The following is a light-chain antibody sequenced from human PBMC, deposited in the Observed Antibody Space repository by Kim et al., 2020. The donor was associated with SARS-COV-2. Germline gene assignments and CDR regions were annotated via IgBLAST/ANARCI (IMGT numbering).Light chain of an antibody. CDR3: QQRSNWPPYT. J-gene: IGKJ2*01. CDR2: DAS. Sequence: EIVLTQSPATLSLSPGERATLSCRASQSVSSYLAWYQQKPGQAPRLLISDASNRATGIPARFSGSGSGTDFTLTISSLEPEDFAVYYWQQRSNWPPYTRGKGTKR. V-gene: IGKV3-11*01. CDR1: QSVSSY.